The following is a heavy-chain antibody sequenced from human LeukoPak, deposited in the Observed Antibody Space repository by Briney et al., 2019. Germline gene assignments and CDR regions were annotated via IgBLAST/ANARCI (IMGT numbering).Heavy chain of an antibody. J-gene: IGHJ4*02. CDR3: AKDPTHFRVWDDYDNTRLNY. Sequence: GGSLRLSCAASGFTFSSYSMNWVRQAPGKGLEWVSSISSSSSYIYYADSVKGRFTISRDNSKNTVYLQMNSLRAEDTAVYYCAKDPTHFRVWDDYDNTRLNYWGQGTLVTVSS. V-gene: IGHV3-21*01. CDR1: GFTFSSYS. CDR2: ISSSSSYI. D-gene: IGHD3-22*01.